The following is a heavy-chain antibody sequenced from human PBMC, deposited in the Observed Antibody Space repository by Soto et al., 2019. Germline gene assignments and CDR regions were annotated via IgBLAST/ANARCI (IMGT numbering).Heavy chain of an antibody. CDR1: GGSISSGDYY. D-gene: IGHD3-22*01. CDR2: IYYSGST. Sequence: PSETLSLTCTVSGGSISSGDYYWSWIRQPPGKGLEWIGYIYYSGSTYYNPSLKSRVTISVDTSKNQFSLKLSSVTAADTAVYYCARETYYYDSSGNDDAFDIWGQGTMVPVSS. V-gene: IGHV4-30-4*01. CDR3: ARETYYYDSSGNDDAFDI. J-gene: IGHJ3*02.